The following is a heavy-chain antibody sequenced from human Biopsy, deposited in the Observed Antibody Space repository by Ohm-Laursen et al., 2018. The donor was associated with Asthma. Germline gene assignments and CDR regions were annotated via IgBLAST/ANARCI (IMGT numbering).Heavy chain of an antibody. D-gene: IGHD5-12*01. J-gene: IGHJ6*02. Sequence: GSSVKVSCKASGYTFTSTVYSISWVRQAPGQGLEWMGWIRPHTGDTNYAQMLRARVTMTTDTSTSTTYMELGSLSSEDTAVYYCARGYSGSDRIVYYYSGLEVWGQGTTVTVSS. CDR3: ARGYSGSDRIVYYYSGLEV. CDR2: IRPHTGDT. V-gene: IGHV1-18*01. CDR1: GYTFTSTVYS.